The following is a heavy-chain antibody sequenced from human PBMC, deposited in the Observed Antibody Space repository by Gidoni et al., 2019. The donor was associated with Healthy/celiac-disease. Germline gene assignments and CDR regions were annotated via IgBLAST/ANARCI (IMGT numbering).Heavy chain of an antibody. CDR3: AGELQEVGIAAASGTFDP. CDR1: GGSFSGYY. CDR2: INHSGST. D-gene: IGHD6-13*01. V-gene: IGHV4-34*01. J-gene: IGHJ5*02. Sequence: QVQLQQWGAGLLKPSETLSLTCAVYGGSFSGYYWSWIRQPQGQGLEWIGEINHSGSTNYNPSLKSRVTISVDTSKNQFSLKLSSVTAADTAVYYCAGELQEVGIAAASGTFDPWGQGTLVTVSS.